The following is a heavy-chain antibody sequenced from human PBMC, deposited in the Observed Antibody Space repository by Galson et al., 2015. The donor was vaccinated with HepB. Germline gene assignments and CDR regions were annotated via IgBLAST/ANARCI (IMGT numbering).Heavy chain of an antibody. V-gene: IGHV1-69*04. CDR1: GGTFSSYA. J-gene: IGHJ5*02. CDR3: ARDPMGKGIAAAGTSWFDP. Sequence: SVKVSCKASGGTFSSYAISWVRQAPGQGLEWMGRIIPILGIANYAQKFQGRVTITADKSTSTAYMELSSLRSEDTAVYYCARDPMGKGIAAAGTSWFDPWGQGTLVTVSS. CDR2: IIPILGIA. D-gene: IGHD6-13*01.